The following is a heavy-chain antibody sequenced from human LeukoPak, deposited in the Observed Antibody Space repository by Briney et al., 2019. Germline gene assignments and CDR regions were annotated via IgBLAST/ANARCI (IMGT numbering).Heavy chain of an antibody. J-gene: IGHJ4*02. D-gene: IGHD6-19*01. Sequence: ASVKVSCKTSGYSFILYGISWVRQAPGQGLEWVGWINTNSGGTYYAQNFQGRVTMTRATSITTAYMELSSLRSDDTAVYYCARGHRSGQMYYFDYWGQGTVVTVSS. CDR3: ARGHRSGQMYYFDY. CDR1: GYSFILYG. CDR2: INTNSGGT. V-gene: IGHV1-2*02.